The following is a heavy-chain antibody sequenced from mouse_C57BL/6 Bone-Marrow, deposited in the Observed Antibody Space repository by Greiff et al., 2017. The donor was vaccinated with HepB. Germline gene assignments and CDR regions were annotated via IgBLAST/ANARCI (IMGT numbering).Heavy chain of an antibody. CDR2: IWSGGST. CDR1: GFLLTRYG. D-gene: IGHD2-12*01. Sequence: QLQQSGPGLVQPSQSLFINCTVSGFLLTRYGVHWVRQSPGKGLEWLGVIWSGGSTDYNAAFISRLSISKDNSKNQVFFKMNRLQADDTAIYYCARREDSYYGVFYAMDYWGQGTSVTVSS. J-gene: IGHJ4*01. CDR3: ARREDSYYGVFYAMDY. V-gene: IGHV2-2*01.